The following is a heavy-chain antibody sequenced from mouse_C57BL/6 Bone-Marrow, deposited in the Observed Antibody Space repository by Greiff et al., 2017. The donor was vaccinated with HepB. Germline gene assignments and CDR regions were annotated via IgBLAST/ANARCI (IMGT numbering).Heavy chain of an antibody. Sequence: DVKLQESGGDLVKPGGSLKLSCAASGFTFSSYGMSWVRQTPDKRLEWVATISSGGSYTYYPDSVKGRFTISRDNAKNTLYLQMSSLKSEDTAMYYCARHEDLLWLRRGAWFAYWGQGTLVTVSA. CDR3: ARHEDLLWLRRGAWFAY. D-gene: IGHD2-2*01. CDR1: GFTFSSYG. J-gene: IGHJ3*01. V-gene: IGHV5-6*02. CDR2: ISSGGSYT.